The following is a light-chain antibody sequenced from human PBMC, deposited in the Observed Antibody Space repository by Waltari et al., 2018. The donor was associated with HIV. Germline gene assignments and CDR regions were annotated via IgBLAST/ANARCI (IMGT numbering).Light chain of an antibody. CDR1: SSDIGYFTY. Sequence: QSALTQPPSASGSPGQSVTVSCTGTSSDIGYFTYVSWYQQHPGKAPKLLIYDVNKRAAWGPDCFSGSRSGASASRTVSGLLDEDEDDYDCAAYAGNNIVIFGGGTKVTV. CDR3: AAYAGNNIVI. V-gene: IGLV2-8*01. CDR2: DVN. J-gene: IGLJ2*01.